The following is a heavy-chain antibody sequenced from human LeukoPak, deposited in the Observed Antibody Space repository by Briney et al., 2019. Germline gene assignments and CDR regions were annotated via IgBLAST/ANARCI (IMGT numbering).Heavy chain of an antibody. Sequence: GGSLRLSCAASGFTFSSYAMSWVRQAPGKGLEWVSAISGSGGSTYYADSVKGRFAISRDNSKNTLYLQMNSLRAEDTAVYFCARDGGSFSYNMDVWGQGTTVTVSS. CDR3: ARDGGSFSYNMDV. CDR2: ISGSGGST. V-gene: IGHV3-23*01. J-gene: IGHJ6*02. CDR1: GFTFSSYA. D-gene: IGHD1-26*01.